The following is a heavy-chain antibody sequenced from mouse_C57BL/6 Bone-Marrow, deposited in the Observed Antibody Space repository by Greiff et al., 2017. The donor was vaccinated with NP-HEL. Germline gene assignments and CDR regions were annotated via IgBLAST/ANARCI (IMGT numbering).Heavy chain of an antibody. CDR2: INPNNGGT. CDR1: GYTFTDYY. J-gene: IGHJ4*01. V-gene: IGHV1-26*01. D-gene: IGHD1-1*01. Sequence: VQLQQSGPELVKPGASVKISCKASGYTFTDYYMNWVKQSPGKSLEWIGDINPNNGGTSYHQKFKGKATLTVAKSSSPAYLELRSLTSEDSSVYYCARKPEYYGSSRYAKDFWGQGHSVTVSS. CDR3: ARKPEYYGSSRYAKDF.